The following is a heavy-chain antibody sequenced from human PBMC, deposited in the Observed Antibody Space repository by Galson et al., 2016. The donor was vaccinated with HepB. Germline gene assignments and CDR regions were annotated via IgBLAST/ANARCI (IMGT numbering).Heavy chain of an antibody. D-gene: IGHD6-6*01. V-gene: IGHV2-5*02. Sequence: PALVKPTQTLTLTCTFSGFSVNTSGEGVGWIRQPPGKALEWLASIHWDDDKRYSPSLKSRLTITKDTSKNQVVLTMANMDPVDSGTYYCAHNPLKTHQIEYGSRGHYYYYYGMDVWGQGTTVTVSS. J-gene: IGHJ6*02. CDR3: AHNPLKTHQIEYGSRGHYYYYYGMDV. CDR2: IHWDDDK. CDR1: GFSVNTSGEG.